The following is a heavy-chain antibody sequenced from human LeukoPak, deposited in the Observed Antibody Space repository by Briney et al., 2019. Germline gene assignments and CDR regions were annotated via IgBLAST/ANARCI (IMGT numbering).Heavy chain of an antibody. V-gene: IGHV4-39*01. CDR3: ARLSSGSGYYPSIYYFEN. CDR2: IYYSGST. CDR1: GGSISSSSYY. Sequence: SETLSLTCTVSGGSISSSSYYWGWIRQPPGKGLEWIGSIYYSGSTYYNPSLKSRVTISVDTSKNQFSLKLSSVTAADTALYYCARLSSGSGYYPSIYYFENWGQGTLVTVSS. J-gene: IGHJ4*02. D-gene: IGHD3-22*01.